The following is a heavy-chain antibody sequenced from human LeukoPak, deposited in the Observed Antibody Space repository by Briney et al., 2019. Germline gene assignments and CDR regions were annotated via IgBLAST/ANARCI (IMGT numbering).Heavy chain of an antibody. V-gene: IGHV4-34*01. CDR3: ARFMVRGVIRKFDI. Sequence: PSETLSLTCAVYGGSFSGYYWSWIRQPPGKGLEWIGEINHSGSTNYNPSLKSRVTISVDTSKNQFSLKLSSVTAADTAVYYCARFMVRGVIRKFDIWGQGTMVTVSS. CDR2: INHSGST. J-gene: IGHJ3*02. D-gene: IGHD3-10*01. CDR1: GGSFSGYY.